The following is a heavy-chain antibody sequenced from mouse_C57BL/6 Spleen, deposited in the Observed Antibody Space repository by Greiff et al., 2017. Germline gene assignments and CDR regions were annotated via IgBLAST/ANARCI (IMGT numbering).Heavy chain of an antibody. J-gene: IGHJ4*01. CDR1: GYSITSGYY. D-gene: IGHD2-5*01. CDR3: AREVYYSNYFAMDY. V-gene: IGHV3-6*01. Sequence: DVKLQESGPGLVKPSQSLSLTCSVTGYSITSGYYWNWIRQFPGNKLEWMGYISYDGSNNYNPSLKNRISITRDTSKNQFFLKLNSVTTEDTATYYCAREVYYSNYFAMDYWGQGTSVTVSS. CDR2: ISYDGSN.